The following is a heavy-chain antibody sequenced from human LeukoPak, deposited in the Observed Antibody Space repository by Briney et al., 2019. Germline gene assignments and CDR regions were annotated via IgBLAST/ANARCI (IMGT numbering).Heavy chain of an antibody. D-gene: IGHD2-15*01. CDR2: INHSGST. CDR3: ARGLPEDIVVVVAATRALGFDY. J-gene: IGHJ4*02. CDR1: GGSFSGYH. Sequence: SETLSLTCAVYGGSFSGYHWSWIRQPPGKGLEWIGEINHSGSTNYNPSLKSRVTISVDTSKNQFSLKLSSVTAADTAVYYCARGLPEDIVVVVAATRALGFDYWGQGTLVTVSS. V-gene: IGHV4-34*01.